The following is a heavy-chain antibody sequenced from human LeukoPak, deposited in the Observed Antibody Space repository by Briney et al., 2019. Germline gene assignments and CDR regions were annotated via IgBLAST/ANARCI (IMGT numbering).Heavy chain of an antibody. CDR3: ARSGVIDMVPFDH. D-gene: IGHD2-21*01. V-gene: IGHV6-1*01. CDR1: GDRVSSSSAA. CDR2: TYYRSKWYN. J-gene: IGHJ4*02. Sequence: SQTLSLTCAISGDRVSSSSAAWNWIRQSPSRGLEWLGRTYYRSKWYNDYAVSVKSRTTINPDTSKNQFSLQLNSVTPDDTAVYYCARSGVIDMVPFDHWGQGTLVTVSS.